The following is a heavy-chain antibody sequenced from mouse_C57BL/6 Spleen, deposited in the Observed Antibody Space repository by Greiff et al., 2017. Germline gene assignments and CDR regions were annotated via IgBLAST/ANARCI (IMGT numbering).Heavy chain of an antibody. CDR1: GYSITSGYY. CDR3: AKDRGDFDY. Sequence: EVQLQQPGPGLVKPSQSLSFTCSVTGYSITSGYYWNWIRQFPGNKLEWMGYISYDGSNNYNPSLKNRISITRDTSKNQFFLKLNSVTAEDTATYYCAKDRGDFDYWGQGTTLTVSS. J-gene: IGHJ2*01. CDR2: ISYDGSN. D-gene: IGHD3-3*01. V-gene: IGHV3-6*01.